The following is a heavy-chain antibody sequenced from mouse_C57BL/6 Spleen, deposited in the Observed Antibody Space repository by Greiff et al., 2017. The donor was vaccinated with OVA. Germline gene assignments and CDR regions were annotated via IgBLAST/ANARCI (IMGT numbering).Heavy chain of an antibody. D-gene: IGHD2-1*01. V-gene: IGHV1-47*01. CDR1: GYTFTTYP. Sequence: VKLMESGAELVKPGASVKMSCKASGYTFTTYPIEWMKQNHGKSLEWIGNFHPYNDDTKYNEKFKGKATLTVEKSSSTVYLELSRLTSDDSAVYYCARRGFYGNYLAYWGQGTLVTVSA. CDR2: FHPYNDDT. J-gene: IGHJ3*01. CDR3: ARRGFYGNYLAY.